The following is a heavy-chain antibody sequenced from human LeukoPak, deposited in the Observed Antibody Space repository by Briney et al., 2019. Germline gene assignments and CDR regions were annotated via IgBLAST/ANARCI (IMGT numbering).Heavy chain of an antibody. CDR2: VHYSGST. D-gene: IGHD3-10*01. CDR1: GGSITSSSYY. V-gene: IGHV4-39*01. Sequence: TSETLSLTCTVSGGSITSSSYYWGWIRQPPGKGLEWIGSVHYSGSTYYNPSLKSRVTISIDTSKNQFSLKLSSVTAADTAVYFCARQLYVSGSYYAPMDVWGKGTTVTISS. CDR3: ARQLYVSGSYYAPMDV. J-gene: IGHJ6*03.